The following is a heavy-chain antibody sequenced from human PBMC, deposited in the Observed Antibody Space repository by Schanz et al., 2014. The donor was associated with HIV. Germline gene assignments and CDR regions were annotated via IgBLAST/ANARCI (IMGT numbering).Heavy chain of an antibody. Sequence: EVQLLESGGYLVQPGGSLRLSCAASGFTFSDYAMSWVRQVPGKGLEWVSGISYNGRFTYYAESVKGRFTISRDNAKNSMFLQMNSLRAEDTAVYYCARDRPVNSYCSNGVCYPLWGQGTLVTVSS. V-gene: IGHV3-23*01. J-gene: IGHJ4*02. CDR3: ARDRPVNSYCSNGVCYPL. CDR2: ISYNGRFT. D-gene: IGHD2-8*01. CDR1: GFTFSDYA.